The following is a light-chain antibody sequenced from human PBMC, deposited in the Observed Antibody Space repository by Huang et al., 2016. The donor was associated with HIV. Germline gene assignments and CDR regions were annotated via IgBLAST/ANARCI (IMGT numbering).Light chain of an antibody. V-gene: IGKV1-NL1*01. CDR3: QQYYSSLPT. CDR2: TAT. J-gene: IGKJ4*01. Sequence: DIQMTQSPSSLSASVGDRVTITCRASQAIPNSLAWYQQKPGKAPKVLLPTATRLESGVPSRFSGSGSGTDYTLTISSLQPEDFATYYCQQYYSSLPTFGGGTKVEIK. CDR1: QAIPNS.